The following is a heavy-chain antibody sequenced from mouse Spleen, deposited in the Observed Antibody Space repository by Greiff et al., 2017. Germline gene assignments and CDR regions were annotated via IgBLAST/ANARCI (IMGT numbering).Heavy chain of an antibody. CDR3: ARHSYGNSYYFDY. J-gene: IGHJ2*01. CDR1: GFTFSSYA. D-gene: IGHD2-1*01. Sequence: EVKLMESGGGLVKLGGSLKLSCAASGFTFSSYAMSWVRQTPEKRLEWVATISSGGGNTYYPDSVKGRFTISRDNAKNTLYLQMSSLKSEDTAMYYCARHSYGNSYYFDYWGQGTTLTVSS. CDR2: ISSGGGNT. V-gene: IGHV5-9*04.